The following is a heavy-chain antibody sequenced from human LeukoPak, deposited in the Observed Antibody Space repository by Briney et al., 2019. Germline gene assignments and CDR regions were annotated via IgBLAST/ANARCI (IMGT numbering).Heavy chain of an antibody. J-gene: IGHJ4*02. CDR3: ARASSGWPIDY. CDR1: GYTFTGYY. D-gene: IGHD6-19*01. Sequence: ASVKVSCQASGYTFTGYYMHWVRQAPGQGLEWMGWINPNSGGTNYAQKCQGRVTMTRDTSISTAYMELSRLRSDDTAVYYCARASSGWPIDYWGQGTLVTVSS. V-gene: IGHV1-2*02. CDR2: INPNSGGT.